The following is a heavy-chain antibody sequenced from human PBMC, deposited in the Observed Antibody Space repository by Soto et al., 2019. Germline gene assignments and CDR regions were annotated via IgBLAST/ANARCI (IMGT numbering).Heavy chain of an antibody. CDR2: IYHSGST. D-gene: IGHD3-22*01. Sequence: PSETLSLTCTVSGGSISSYYWSWIRQPPGKGLEWIGEIYHSGSTNYNPSPKSRVTISVDKSKNQFSLKLSSVTAADTAVYYCARAEYYYDSSGYYYFDYWGQGTLVTVSS. J-gene: IGHJ4*02. CDR3: ARAEYYYDSSGYYYFDY. CDR1: GGSISSYY. V-gene: IGHV4-59*12.